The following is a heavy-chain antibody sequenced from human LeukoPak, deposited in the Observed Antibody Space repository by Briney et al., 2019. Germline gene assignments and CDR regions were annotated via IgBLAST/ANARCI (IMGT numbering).Heavy chain of an antibody. CDR1: GGSISSGSYY. Sequence: PSQTLSLTCTVSGGSISSGSYYWSWIRQPAGKGLEWIGRVYSSGSTNYNPSLKSRVTISVDTSKNQFSLKLSSVTAADTAVYYCARGGYCGGDCYFYYWGQGTLVTVSS. CDR3: ARGGYCGGDCYFYY. V-gene: IGHV4-61*02. J-gene: IGHJ4*02. CDR2: VYSSGST. D-gene: IGHD2-21*02.